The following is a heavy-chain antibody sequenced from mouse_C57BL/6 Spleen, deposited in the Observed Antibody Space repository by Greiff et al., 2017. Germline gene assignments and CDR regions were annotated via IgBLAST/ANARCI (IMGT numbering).Heavy chain of an antibody. J-gene: IGHJ1*03. V-gene: IGHV14-4*01. D-gene: IGHD5-1*01. CDR2: IDPENGDT. Sequence: VQLLQSGAELVRPGASVKLSCTASGFNIKDDYMHWVKQRPEQGLEWIGWIDPENGDTEYASKFQGKATITADTSSNTAYLQLSSLTSEDTAVYYCTYRVRLRYFDVWGTGTTVTVSS. CDR1: GFNIKDDY. CDR3: TYRVRLRYFDV.